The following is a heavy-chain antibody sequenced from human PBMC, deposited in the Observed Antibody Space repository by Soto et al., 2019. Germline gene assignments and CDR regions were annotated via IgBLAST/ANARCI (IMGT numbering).Heavy chain of an antibody. CDR3: ARDIPSSGGYDNWLDP. V-gene: IGHV4-30-4*01. Sequence: QVQLQESGPGLVKPSETLSLTCTVSGGSISRDDYYWSWIRQPPGKGLEWIGYIYHSGTTYYNPSLKSRITMSVDTSKNQFSLSLTSVTAADTAVDFCARDIPSSGGYDNWLDPWGQGTLVTVSS. CDR2: IYHSGTT. J-gene: IGHJ5*02. D-gene: IGHD5-12*01. CDR1: GGSISRDDYY.